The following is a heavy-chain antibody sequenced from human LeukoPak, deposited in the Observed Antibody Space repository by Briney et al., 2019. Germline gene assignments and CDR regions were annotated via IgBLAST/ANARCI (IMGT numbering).Heavy chain of an antibody. CDR2: IIPIFGTA. J-gene: IGHJ5*02. CDR3: ASKTGVINILTGYSPPFDP. V-gene: IGHV1-69*01. CDR1: GGTFSSYA. Sequence: SVKVSCKASGGTFSSYAISWVRQAPGQGLEWMGGIIPIFGTANYAQKFQGRVTITADESTSTAYMEVSSLRSEDTAVYYCASKTGVINILTGYSPPFDPWGQGTLVTVSS. D-gene: IGHD3-9*01.